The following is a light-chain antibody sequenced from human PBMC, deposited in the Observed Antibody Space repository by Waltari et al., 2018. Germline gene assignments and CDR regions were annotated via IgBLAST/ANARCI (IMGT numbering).Light chain of an antibody. CDR3: QQRSNWTLT. Sequence: EIVLTQSPATLSLSPGERATLSCRASQSVSSYLAWYQQKPGQAPRLLIYDASNRATDVPARFSGRGSGTDFTLTISSLEPEDFAVYYCQQRSNWTLTFGGGTKVEIK. V-gene: IGKV3-11*01. CDR1: QSVSSY. CDR2: DAS. J-gene: IGKJ4*01.